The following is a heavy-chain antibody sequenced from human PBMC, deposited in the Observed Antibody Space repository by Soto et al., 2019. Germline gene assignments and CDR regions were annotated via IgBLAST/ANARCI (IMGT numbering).Heavy chain of an antibody. J-gene: IGHJ4*02. CDR1: GFTFSTYA. CDR3: AKDRLYYSDDFDY. D-gene: IGHD3-22*01. Sequence: EVQLLESGGGLVQPGGSLRLSCAASGFTFSTYAMSWVRQAPGKGLEWVSTISISGGSTYYADSVKGRFTISRDHSMNTLHLQRISLRAEDTALYYCAKDRLYYSDDFDYWGQGTLVTVSS. CDR2: ISISGGST. V-gene: IGHV3-23*01.